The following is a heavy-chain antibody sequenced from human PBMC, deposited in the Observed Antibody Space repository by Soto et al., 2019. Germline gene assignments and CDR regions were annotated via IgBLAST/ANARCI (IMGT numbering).Heavy chain of an antibody. CDR1: GFTFSSYG. D-gene: IGHD3-10*01. CDR2: ISYDGSNK. J-gene: IGHJ6*02. CDR3: AGYGSGSYPLYYYGMDV. V-gene: IGHV3-30*03. Sequence: QVQLVESGGGVVQPGRSLRLSCAASGFTFSSYGMHWVRQAPGKGLEWVAVISYDGSNKYYADSVKGRFTISRDNSKNTLYLQMNSLRAEDTAVYYCAGYGSGSYPLYYYGMDVWGQGTTVTVSS.